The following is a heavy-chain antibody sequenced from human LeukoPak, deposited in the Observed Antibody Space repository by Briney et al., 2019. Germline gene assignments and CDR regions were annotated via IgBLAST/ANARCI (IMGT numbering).Heavy chain of an antibody. J-gene: IGHJ4*02. V-gene: IGHV4-59*01. CDR1: GGSISTYY. Sequence: SETLSLTCTVSGGSISTYYWSWIRQPPGKGLEWIGYIYDSGSTNYNPSLKSRVTISEDTSKRQFSLKLRSVTAADTAVYYCARVAGRYCSSTSCYIDYWGQGTLVTVSS. CDR3: ARVAGRYCSSTSCYIDY. D-gene: IGHD2-2*02. CDR2: IYDSGST.